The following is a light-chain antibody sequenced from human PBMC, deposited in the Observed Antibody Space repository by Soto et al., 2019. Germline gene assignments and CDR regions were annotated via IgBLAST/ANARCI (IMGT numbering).Light chain of an antibody. CDR2: DAS. V-gene: IGKV3-11*01. CDR3: QHRSNWPPT. CDR1: QSVSSF. J-gene: IGKJ4*01. Sequence: EIVLTQSPATLSLSPGERATLSCRASQSVSSFLGWYQQKPGQAPRLLIYDASNRATGIPARFSGSGSGTDFTLTISSLEPEDFAVYYCQHRSNWPPTFGGGTKVEIK.